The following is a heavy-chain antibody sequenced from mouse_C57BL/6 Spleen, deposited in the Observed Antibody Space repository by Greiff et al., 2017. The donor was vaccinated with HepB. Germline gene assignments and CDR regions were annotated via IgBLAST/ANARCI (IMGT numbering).Heavy chain of an antibody. CDR2: IDPSDSET. D-gene: IGHD2-4*01. Sequence: QVQLKQPGAELVRPGSSVKLSCKASGYTFTSYWMHWVKQRPIQGLEWIGNIDPSDSETHYNQKFKDKATLTVDKSSSTAYMQLSSLTSEDSAVYYGARKTPNYGFAYWGQGTLVTVSA. CDR1: GYTFTSYW. V-gene: IGHV1-52*01. CDR3: ARKTPNYGFAY. J-gene: IGHJ3*01.